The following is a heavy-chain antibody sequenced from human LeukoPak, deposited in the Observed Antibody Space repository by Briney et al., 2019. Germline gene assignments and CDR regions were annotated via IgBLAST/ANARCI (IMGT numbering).Heavy chain of an antibody. V-gene: IGHV3-30*03. CDR3: ARDGNPRADVGLVPVARFGLDY. J-gene: IGHJ4*02. Sequence: PGGSLRLSCETTRFRFTSHGLHWVRQPPGKGLEWVAFISYDGSKTFYSDSVKGRFTISRDNSKNTLFLQMNSLRPEDTAVYFCARDGNPRADVGLVPVARFGLDYWGQGTLVTVSS. CDR2: ISYDGSKT. CDR1: RFRFTSHG. D-gene: IGHD3-10*01.